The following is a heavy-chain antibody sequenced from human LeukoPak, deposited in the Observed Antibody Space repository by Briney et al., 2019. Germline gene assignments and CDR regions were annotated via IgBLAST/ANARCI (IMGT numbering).Heavy chain of an antibody. CDR3: ASPHMVRGVFWGFDP. Sequence: ASVKVSCKVSGYTLTELSMHWVRQAPGKGLEWMGGFDPEDGETIYAQKFQGRVTMTEDTSTDTAYMELSRLRTDDTAVYYCASPHMVRGVFWGFDPWGQGTLVTVSS. D-gene: IGHD3-10*01. V-gene: IGHV1-24*01. CDR2: FDPEDGET. CDR1: GYTLTELS. J-gene: IGHJ5*02.